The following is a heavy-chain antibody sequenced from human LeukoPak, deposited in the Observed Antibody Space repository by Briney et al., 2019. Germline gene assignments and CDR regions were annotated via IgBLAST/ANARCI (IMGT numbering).Heavy chain of an antibody. J-gene: IGHJ4*02. D-gene: IGHD5-18*01. V-gene: IGHV3-23*01. Sequence: GGSLRLSCAASGFTFSSYAMSWVRQAPGKGLEWVSAISGSGTNTYYADSVKGRFTISRDNAKNTVYLQMISLRADDTAVYYCVRAKCGHYGYSDYWGQGTLVTVSS. CDR2: ISGSGTNT. CDR1: GFTFSSYA. CDR3: VRAKCGHYGYSDY.